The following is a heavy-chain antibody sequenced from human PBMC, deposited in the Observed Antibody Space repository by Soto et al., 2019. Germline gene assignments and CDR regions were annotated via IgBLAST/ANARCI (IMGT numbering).Heavy chain of an antibody. CDR2: IKQDGSEK. D-gene: IGHD6-6*01. V-gene: IGHV3-7*01. CDR3: ARRGEQLVPLYYYYGMDV. CDR1: GFTFSSYW. Sequence: GSLRLSCAASGFTFSSYWMSWVRQAPGKGLEWVANIKQDGSEKYYVDSVKGRFTISRDNAKNSLYLQMNSLRAEDTAVYYCARRGEQLVPLYYYYGMDVWGQGTTVTVSS. J-gene: IGHJ6*02.